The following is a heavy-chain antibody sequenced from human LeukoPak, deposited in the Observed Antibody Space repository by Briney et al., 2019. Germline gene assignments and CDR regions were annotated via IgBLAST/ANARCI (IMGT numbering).Heavy chain of an antibody. Sequence: GGSLRLSCAASGFTFSSYGMHWVRQAPGXGLEWVAVIWYDGSNKYYADSVKGRFTISRDNSKNTLYLQMNSLRAEDTAVYYCARVYGDDAFDIWGQGTMVTVSS. D-gene: IGHD4-17*01. CDR2: IWYDGSNK. CDR3: ARVYGDDAFDI. V-gene: IGHV3-33*01. J-gene: IGHJ3*02. CDR1: GFTFSSYG.